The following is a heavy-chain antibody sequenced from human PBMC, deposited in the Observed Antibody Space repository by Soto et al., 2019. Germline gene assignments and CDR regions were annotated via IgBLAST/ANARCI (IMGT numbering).Heavy chain of an antibody. CDR2: IGDSGAST. D-gene: IGHD1-26*01. V-gene: IGHV3-23*01. Sequence: EVLLLESGGGLVQPGGSLRLSCEASGFSFSSFAMNWVRQAPGKGLECVSAIGDSGASTYYADSVKGRFTSSRDNSRNTLYLHLNSLRAEDTAVYYCATGVELDVWGNGTTVTVSS. CDR3: ATGVELDV. J-gene: IGHJ6*04. CDR1: GFSFSSFA.